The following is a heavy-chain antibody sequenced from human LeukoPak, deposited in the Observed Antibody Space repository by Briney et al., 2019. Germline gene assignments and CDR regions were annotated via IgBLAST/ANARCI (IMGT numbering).Heavy chain of an antibody. V-gene: IGHV1-2*02. D-gene: IGHD4-23*01. CDR3: ARDKRGGGNFFGYYYYYMDV. Sequence: GASVKVSCKASGYTFTSYAMNWVRQAPGQGLEWMGWINPNSGGTNYAQKFQGRVTMTRDTSISTAYMELSRLRSDDTAVYYCARDKRGGGNFFGYYYYYMDVWGKGTTVTVSS. CDR2: INPNSGGT. CDR1: GYTFTSYA. J-gene: IGHJ6*03.